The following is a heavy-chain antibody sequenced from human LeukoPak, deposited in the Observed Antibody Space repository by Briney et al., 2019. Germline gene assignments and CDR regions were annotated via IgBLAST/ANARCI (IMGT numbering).Heavy chain of an antibody. CDR3: ARDLHGGGDS. D-gene: IGHD4-23*01. J-gene: IGHJ4*02. V-gene: IGHV3-53*01. Sequence: GGSLSLSCAASGFTVRSNYMNWVRQAPGKGLEWVSVIYGGDDTYYAASVKGRFTISRDNSRNTLYLQMNSLRAEDTAVYYCARDLHGGGDSWGQGTLVTVSS. CDR1: GFTVRSNY. CDR2: IYGGDDT.